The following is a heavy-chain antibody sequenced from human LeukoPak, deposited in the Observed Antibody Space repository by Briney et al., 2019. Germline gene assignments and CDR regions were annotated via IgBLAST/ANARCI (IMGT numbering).Heavy chain of an antibody. Sequence: SETLSLTCTVSSGSISSYYWSWIRQPPGKGLEWIGYNYYSGSTNYNPSLKSRVTISVDTSKNQFSLKLSSVTAADTAVYYCARNVRGVTENWFDPWGQGTLVTVSS. J-gene: IGHJ5*02. CDR3: ARNVRGVTENWFDP. V-gene: IGHV4-59*01. CDR1: SGSISSYY. CDR2: NYYSGST. D-gene: IGHD3-10*01.